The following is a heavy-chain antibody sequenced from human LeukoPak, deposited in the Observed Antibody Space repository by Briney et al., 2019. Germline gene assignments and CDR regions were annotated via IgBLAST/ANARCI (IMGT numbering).Heavy chain of an antibody. J-gene: IGHJ4*02. Sequence: SETLSLTCAVYGGSFSGYYWSWIRQPPGKGREWIGEINHSGSTNYNPSLKSRVTISVDTSKNQFSLKLSSVTAADTAVYYCAQYVMGRRGRSGFDYWGQGTLVTVSS. CDR1: GGSFSGYY. CDR2: INHSGST. D-gene: IGHD1-26*01. CDR3: AQYVMGRRGRSGFDY. V-gene: IGHV4-34*01.